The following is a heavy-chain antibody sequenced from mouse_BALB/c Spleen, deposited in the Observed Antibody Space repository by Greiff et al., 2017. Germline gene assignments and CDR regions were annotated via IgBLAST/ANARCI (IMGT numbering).Heavy chain of an antibody. CDR2: ISYSGST. V-gene: IGHV3-8*02. CDR3: ARGAETNFDY. Sequence: EVQLQESGPSLVKPSQTLSLTCSVTGDSITSCYLNWIRKFPGNKLEYMGYISYSGSTYYNPSLKSRISITRDTSKNQYYLQLNSVTTEDTATYYYARGAETNFDYWGQGTTLTVSS. J-gene: IGHJ2*01. CDR1: GDSITSCY.